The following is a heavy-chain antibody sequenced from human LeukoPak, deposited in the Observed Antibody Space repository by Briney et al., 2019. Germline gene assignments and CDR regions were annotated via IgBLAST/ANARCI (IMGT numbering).Heavy chain of an antibody. V-gene: IGHV3-21*01. Sequence: GGSLRLSCAASGFTVSSNYMSWVRQAPGKGLEWVSSISSSSSYIYYADSVKGRFTISRDNAKNSLYLQMNSPRAEDTAVYYCAVIGEYSSSRGRGYFDYWGQGTLVTVSS. CDR3: AVIGEYSSSRGRGYFDY. D-gene: IGHD6-13*01. CDR2: ISSSSSYI. CDR1: GFTVSSNY. J-gene: IGHJ4*02.